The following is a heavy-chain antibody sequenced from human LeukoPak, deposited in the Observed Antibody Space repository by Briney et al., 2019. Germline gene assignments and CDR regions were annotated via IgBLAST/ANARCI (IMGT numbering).Heavy chain of an antibody. D-gene: IGHD1-26*01. Sequence: GGSLRLSCSASGFPFSTLGMHWVRQAPGKGLEHVSTIGSDGDGTYYADSVKGRFTISRDSSKNTLFLHMNTLRAEDTAIYYCAKDRTVGASYWYFDLWGRGTLVTVSS. V-gene: IGHV3-64*04. CDR2: IGSDGDGT. CDR1: GFPFSTLG. J-gene: IGHJ2*01. CDR3: AKDRTVGASYWYFDL.